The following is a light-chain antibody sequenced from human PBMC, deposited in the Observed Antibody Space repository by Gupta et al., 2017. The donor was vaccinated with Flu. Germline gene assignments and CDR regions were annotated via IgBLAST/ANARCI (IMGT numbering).Light chain of an antibody. V-gene: IGKV1-39*01. CDR2: VAS. J-gene: IGKJ1*01. CDR1: QNIVKS. CDR3: QQSYNTPRT. Sequence: DIQMPQSPSSLSASVGDTVMITCRASQNIVKSLNWYQHKPGKAPQLLIYVASRLQSGVPSRFSGSGAGTDGTLTSNERQPEDGATYDWQQSYNTPRTGGQGTKVEIE.